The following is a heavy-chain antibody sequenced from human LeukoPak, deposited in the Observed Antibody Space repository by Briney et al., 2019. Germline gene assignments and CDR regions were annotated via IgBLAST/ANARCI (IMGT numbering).Heavy chain of an antibody. D-gene: IGHD2-2*02. CDR3: ATDIVVVTGAIGFDY. CDR1: GSTFSRYS. J-gene: IGHJ4*02. V-gene: IGHV3-48*01. Sequence: AGGSLRLSCAASGSTFSRYSMNWVRQAPGKGLEWVSYISSSSSTIFYADSVTGRFTISRDNAKNSLYLQMNGLRAEDTAVYYCATDIVVVTGAIGFDYWGQGTLVTVSS. CDR2: ISSSSSTI.